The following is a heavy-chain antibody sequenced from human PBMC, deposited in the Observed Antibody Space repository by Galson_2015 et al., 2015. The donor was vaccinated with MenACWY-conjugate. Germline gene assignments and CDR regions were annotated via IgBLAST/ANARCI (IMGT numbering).Heavy chain of an antibody. D-gene: IGHD2-8*01. V-gene: IGHV5-51*01. J-gene: IGHJ3*02. CDR1: GYSFTTYW. CDR3: ARHKGLKGAFDI. CDR2: LYPGDSYS. Sequence: SGAEEKKPGESLTISCTASGYSFTTYWLVWVRQMPGKGLEWMGVLYPGDSYSSYSPSFQSQVTISAEKPKKTAHLQWSGLKASDTAMYYCARHKGLKGAFDIWGQGTMVTVSS.